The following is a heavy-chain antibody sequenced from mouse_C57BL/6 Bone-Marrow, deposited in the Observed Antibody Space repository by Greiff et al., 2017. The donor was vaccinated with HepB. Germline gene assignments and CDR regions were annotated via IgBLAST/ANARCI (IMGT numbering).Heavy chain of an antibody. V-gene: IGHV5-4*03. J-gene: IGHJ3*01. D-gene: IGHD2-4*01. Sequence: EVMLVESGGGLVKPGGSLKLSCAASGFTFSSYAMSWVRQTPEKRLEWVATISDGGSYTYYPDNVKGRFTISRDNAKNNLYLQMSHLKSEDTAMYYCARGGDYDAPFAYWGQGTLVTVSA. CDR1: GFTFSSYA. CDR3: ARGGDYDAPFAY. CDR2: ISDGGSYT.